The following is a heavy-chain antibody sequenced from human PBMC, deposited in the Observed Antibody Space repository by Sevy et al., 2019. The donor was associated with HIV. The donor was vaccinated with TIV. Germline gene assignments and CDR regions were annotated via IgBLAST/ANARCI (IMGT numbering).Heavy chain of an antibody. V-gene: IGHV3-21*01. CDR2: ISSSSSYI. Sequence: GGSLRLSCAASGFTFSSYSMNWVRQAPGKGLEWVSSISSSSSYIYYAESVKGRFTISIDNAKNSLYLQMNSLRAEDTAVYYCARAKDGYNKDWGQGTLVTVSS. D-gene: IGHD5-12*01. J-gene: IGHJ4*02. CDR3: ARAKDGYNKD. CDR1: GFTFSSYS.